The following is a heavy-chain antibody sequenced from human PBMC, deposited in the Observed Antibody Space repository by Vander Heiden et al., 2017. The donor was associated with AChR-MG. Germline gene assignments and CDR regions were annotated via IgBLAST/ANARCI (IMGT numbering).Heavy chain of an antibody. V-gene: IGHV1-69*06. CDR2: IIAIVGTA. CDR1: GGSFTSYP. J-gene: IGHJ5*02. D-gene: IGHD4-17*01. Sequence: QVQLAESAAEATKPRSSVKVSCKASGGSFTSYPISWVRQAPGQGLGWMGGIIAIVGTANYAQKFQGRVTITADKDTSTAYMELSSLRSEHTPVYYCARDQPPDYGDSPGRWFDPWGQGTLVAVSS. CDR3: ARDQPPDYGDSPGRWFDP.